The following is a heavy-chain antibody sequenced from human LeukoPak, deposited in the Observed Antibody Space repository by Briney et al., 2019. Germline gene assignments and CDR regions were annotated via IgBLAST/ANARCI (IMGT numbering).Heavy chain of an antibody. CDR2: ISSTSSYI. V-gene: IGHV3-21*01. CDR3: ARGDRYYGMDV. Sequence: GGSLRLSRAASGFIFSSYSMNWVRQAPGKGLEWVSFISSTSSYIYYADSVKGRFTISRDNAKNSLYLQMNSLRAEDTAVYYCARGDRYYGMDVWGQGTTVTVSS. CDR1: GFIFSSYS. J-gene: IGHJ6*02.